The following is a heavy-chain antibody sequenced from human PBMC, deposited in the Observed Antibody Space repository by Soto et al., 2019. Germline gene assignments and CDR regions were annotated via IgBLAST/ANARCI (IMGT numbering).Heavy chain of an antibody. V-gene: IGHV3-23*01. CDR2: ISGSGGST. CDR1: GFTFSSYA. D-gene: IGHD3-3*01. J-gene: IGHJ3*02. CDR3: AKEGKVPLKLTYYDFWSGYYSPGDAFDI. Sequence: PGGSLRLSCAASGFTFSSYAMSWVRQAPGKGLEWDSAISGSGGSTYYADSVKGRFTISRDNSKNTLYLQMNSLRAEDTAVYYCAKEGKVPLKLTYYDFWSGYYSPGDAFDIWGQGTMVTVSS.